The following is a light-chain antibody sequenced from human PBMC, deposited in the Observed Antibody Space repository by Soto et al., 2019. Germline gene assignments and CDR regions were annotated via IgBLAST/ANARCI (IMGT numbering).Light chain of an antibody. Sequence: QAVVTQPPSASGSPGQSVTISCTGTLSDVGGQNFVSWYQQDPGKAPKLMIYDVNKRPSGVPDRFSGSKSGNTASLTVSGLQAEDEANYYCSSYAGTNVIFGGGTKVTVL. CDR3: SSYAGTNVI. V-gene: IGLV2-8*01. CDR1: LSDVGGQNF. J-gene: IGLJ2*01. CDR2: DVN.